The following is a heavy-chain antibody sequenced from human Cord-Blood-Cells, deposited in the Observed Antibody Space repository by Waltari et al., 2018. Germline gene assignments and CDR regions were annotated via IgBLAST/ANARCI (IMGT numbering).Heavy chain of an antibody. V-gene: IGHV1-2*02. CDR1: GYTFTGYY. CDR3: ARGRYTDWGSQLGWFDP. Sequence: QVQLMQSGAEVKKPGASVKVSCKASGYTFTGYYMHWVRQAPGQGLEWMGWINPNSGGTNYAQKFQGRVTMTRDTSISTAYMELSRLRSDDTAVYYCARGRYTDWGSQLGWFDPWGQGTLVTVSS. D-gene: IGHD3-16*02. J-gene: IGHJ5*02. CDR2: INPNSGGT.